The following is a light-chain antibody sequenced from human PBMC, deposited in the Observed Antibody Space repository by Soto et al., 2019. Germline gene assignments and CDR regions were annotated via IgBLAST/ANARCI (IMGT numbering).Light chain of an antibody. CDR2: GAS. CDR1: QSVSSSY. Sequence: EIVLTQSPGTLSLSPGERATLSCRASQSVSSSYLAWYQQKPGQAPRLLIYGASSRATGIPDKFSGGGSGTDFTLTISRLEPEDFAVYYCQHYGGSPPITFGQGTRLEIK. V-gene: IGKV3-20*01. J-gene: IGKJ5*01. CDR3: QHYGGSPPIT.